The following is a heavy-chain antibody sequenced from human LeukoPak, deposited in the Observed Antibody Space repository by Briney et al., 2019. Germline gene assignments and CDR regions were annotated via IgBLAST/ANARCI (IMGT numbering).Heavy chain of an antibody. V-gene: IGHV4-59*01. CDR3: ARDPGYSSGWYFDY. D-gene: IGHD6-19*01. J-gene: IGHJ4*02. CDR1: GGSFSGYY. Sequence: PSETLSLTCAVYGGSFSGYYWSWIRQPPGKGLEWIGYIYYSGSTNYNPSLKSRVTISVDTSKNQFSLKLSSVTAADTAVYYCARDPGYSSGWYFDYWGQGTLVTVSS. CDR2: IYYSGST.